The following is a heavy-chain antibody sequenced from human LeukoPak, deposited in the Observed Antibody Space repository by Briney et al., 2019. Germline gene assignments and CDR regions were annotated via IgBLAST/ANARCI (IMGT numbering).Heavy chain of an antibody. J-gene: IGHJ4*02. V-gene: IGHV3-23*01. D-gene: IGHD3-22*01. CDR2: ISGSGGGT. Sequence: GGSLRLSCAASGFTFSNLAMGWVRQAPGKGLAWVSGISGSGGGTYYVDSVRGRFTISRDNSKNTLYLQMNSLRAEDTAVYYCARPTYYYDSSGYNYWGQGTLVTVSS. CDR1: GFTFSNLA. CDR3: ARPTYYYDSSGYNY.